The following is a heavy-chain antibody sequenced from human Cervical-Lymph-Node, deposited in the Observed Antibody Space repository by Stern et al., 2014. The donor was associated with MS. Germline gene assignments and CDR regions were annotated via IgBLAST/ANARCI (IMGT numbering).Heavy chain of an antibody. CDR2: IIPIIATA. J-gene: IGHJ3*02. V-gene: IGHV1-69*01. D-gene: IGHD3-10*01. CDR1: GGSFSSYA. Sequence: QVQLVQSGAEVKKPGSSVKVSCKASGGSFSSYAFSWVRQAPGQGLEWMGGIIPIIATANYAQKYQGRVTITADDSIKTVYMEMSSLRSEDTAVYYCARDQRHYGSGHFAFDIWGQGTMVTVSS. CDR3: ARDQRHYGSGHFAFDI.